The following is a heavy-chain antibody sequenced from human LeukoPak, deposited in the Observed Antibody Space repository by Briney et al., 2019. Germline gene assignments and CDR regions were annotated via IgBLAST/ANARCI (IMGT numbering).Heavy chain of an antibody. CDR1: GW. Sequence: GGSLRLSCAGSGWMHWVRQTPGKGLVWVSGINGLGTATYYADSVKGRFTISRDNAKNTVSLQMNSLSAEDTAVYYCASVFDSWGQGFLVTVSS. CDR3: ASVFDS. V-gene: IGHV3-74*01. J-gene: IGHJ4*02. CDR2: INGLGTAT.